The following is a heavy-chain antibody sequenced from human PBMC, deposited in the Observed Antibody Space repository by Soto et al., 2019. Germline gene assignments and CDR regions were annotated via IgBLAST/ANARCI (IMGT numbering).Heavy chain of an antibody. Sequence: PGGSLRLSRAASGLTFNRYWMHWVRHAPGKGLVWVSHINTDGSNTNYADSVKGRFTISRDNAKSTLFLQMNSLRDEDTAVYYCAREFCSGGNCYTYYFDPWGQGIPVTVSS. J-gene: IGHJ5*02. CDR2: INTDGSNT. CDR1: GLTFNRYW. CDR3: AREFCSGGNCYTYYFDP. V-gene: IGHV3-74*01. D-gene: IGHD2-15*01.